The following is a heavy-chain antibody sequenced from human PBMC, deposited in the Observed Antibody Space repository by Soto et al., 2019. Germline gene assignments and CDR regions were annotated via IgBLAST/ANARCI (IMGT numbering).Heavy chain of an antibody. J-gene: IGHJ4*02. CDR2: ISGSGGST. V-gene: IGHV3-23*01. D-gene: IGHD2-2*01. Sequence: GGSLRLSCAASGFAFSSYAMSWVRQAPGKGLEWVSAISGSGGSTYYADSVKGRFTISRDNSKNTLYLQMNSLRAEDTAVYYCAKDSVPEEVPAAAPFDYWGQGTLVTVSS. CDR1: GFAFSSYA. CDR3: AKDSVPEEVPAAAPFDY.